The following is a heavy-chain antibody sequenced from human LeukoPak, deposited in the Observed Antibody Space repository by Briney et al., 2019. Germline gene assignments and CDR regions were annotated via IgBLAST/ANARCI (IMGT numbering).Heavy chain of an antibody. CDR2: IYAGGDT. CDR3: ARLDSSGPPF. D-gene: IGHD3-22*01. Sequence: GSLRLSCAASGFSVSYNYMSWVRQAPARGLEWVSVIYAGGDTYYADSVKGRFTISRDNAKNSLYLQMNSLRDEDTAMYYCARLDSSGPPFWGQGTMVTVSS. J-gene: IGHJ3*01. CDR1: GFSVSYNY. V-gene: IGHV3-66*01.